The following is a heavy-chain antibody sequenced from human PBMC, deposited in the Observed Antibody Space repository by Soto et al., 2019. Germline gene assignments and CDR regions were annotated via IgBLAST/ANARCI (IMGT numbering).Heavy chain of an antibody. CDR2: IIPISGTT. CDR3: ARLPSVLPVVDM. V-gene: IGHV1-69*01. J-gene: IGHJ3*02. Sequence: QVHLVQSGAEVKKPGSSVKVSCQASGGPFSNYALSWVRQAPGHGLEWMGGIIPISGTTDYAQKFPARVTITADESTNTAYMELSSLRADDTAVYYCARLPSVLPVVDMWGQGTLVTVSS. CDR1: GGPFSNYA.